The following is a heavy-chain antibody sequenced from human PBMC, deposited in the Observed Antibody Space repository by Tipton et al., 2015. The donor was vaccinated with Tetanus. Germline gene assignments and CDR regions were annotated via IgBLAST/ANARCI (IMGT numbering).Heavy chain of an antibody. CDR1: GDSISSSSHY. Sequence: TLSLTCTVSGDSISSSSHYWGWIRQPPGKGLEWIGSISYSGFTYYNPSLKGRVTVSVDTSKSQFSLKVSSVTAADTAVYFCARASGSHPSYYYYAADVWGRGTTVTVSS. D-gene: IGHD1-26*01. V-gene: IGHV4-39*01. J-gene: IGHJ6*02. CDR3: ARASGSHPSYYYYAADV. CDR2: ISYSGFT.